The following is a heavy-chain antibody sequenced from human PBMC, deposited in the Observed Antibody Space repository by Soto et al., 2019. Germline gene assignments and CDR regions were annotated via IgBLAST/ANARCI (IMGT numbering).Heavy chain of an antibody. CDR3: ASLIGYYDILTGYYIRWFDP. Sequence: SETLSLTCTVSGGSISSGGYYWSWIRQHPGKGMEWIGYIYYSGSTYYNPSLKSRVTISVDTSKNQFSLKLSSVTAADTAVYYCASLIGYYDILTGYYIRWFDPWGQGTLVTVSS. CDR1: GGSISSGGYY. CDR2: IYYSGST. V-gene: IGHV4-31*03. D-gene: IGHD3-9*01. J-gene: IGHJ5*02.